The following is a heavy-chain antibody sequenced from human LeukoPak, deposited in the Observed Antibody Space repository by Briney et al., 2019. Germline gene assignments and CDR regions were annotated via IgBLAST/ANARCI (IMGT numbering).Heavy chain of an antibody. J-gene: IGHJ6*02. Sequence: GGSLRLSCAASGFTFSDYYMSWIRQAPGKGLEWVSYISSSGSTIYYADSVKGRFTISRDNAKNSLYLQMNSLRAEDTAVYYCARDRHPPVDDFWSGYYSYGMDVWGQGTTVTVSS. V-gene: IGHV3-11*04. CDR2: ISSSGSTI. D-gene: IGHD3-3*01. CDR1: GFTFSDYY. CDR3: ARDRHPPVDDFWSGYYSYGMDV.